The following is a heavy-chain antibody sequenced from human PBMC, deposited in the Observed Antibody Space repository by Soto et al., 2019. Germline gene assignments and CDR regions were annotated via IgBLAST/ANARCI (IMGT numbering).Heavy chain of an antibody. CDR3: ASTYSTSWYWFDP. D-gene: IGHD6-13*01. V-gene: IGHV2-26*04. CDR2: IFSNDEK. J-gene: IGHJ5*02. Sequence: QVTVKESGPVLVKPTETLTLTCTVSGFSLSNAGLGVSWIRQPPGKALEWLAHIFSNDEKSYSTSLKSRLTTYKDTSKSQVVLTMTNMDPVDTATYYCASTYSTSWYWFDPWGQGTLVTVSS. CDR1: GFSLSNAGLG.